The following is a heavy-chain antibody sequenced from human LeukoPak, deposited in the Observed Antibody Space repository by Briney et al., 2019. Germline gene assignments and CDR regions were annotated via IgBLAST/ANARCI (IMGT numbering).Heavy chain of an antibody. CDR3: ASRRFDWLAFDI. D-gene: IGHD3-9*01. V-gene: IGHV4-30-2*01. Sequence: SETLSLTCAVSGGSISSGGYSWSWIRQPPGKGLEWIGYIYHSGSTYYNPSLKSRVTISVDRSKNQFSLKLSSVTAADTAVYYCASRRFDWLAFDIWGQGTMVTVSS. J-gene: IGHJ3*02. CDR2: IYHSGST. CDR1: GGSISSGGYS.